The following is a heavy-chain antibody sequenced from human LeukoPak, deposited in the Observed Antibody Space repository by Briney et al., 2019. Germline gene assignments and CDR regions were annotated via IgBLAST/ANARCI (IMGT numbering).Heavy chain of an antibody. CDR3: ARVLATGIAAAGAMDV. J-gene: IGHJ6*03. D-gene: IGHD6-13*01. CDR1: GYTFTSYY. Sequence: ASVEVSCKASGYTFTSYYMHWVRQAPGQGLEWMGIINPSGGSTSYAQKFRGRVTMTRDTSTSTVYMELSSLRSEDTAVYYCARVLATGIAAAGAMDVWGKGTTVTISS. CDR2: INPSGGST. V-gene: IGHV1-46*01.